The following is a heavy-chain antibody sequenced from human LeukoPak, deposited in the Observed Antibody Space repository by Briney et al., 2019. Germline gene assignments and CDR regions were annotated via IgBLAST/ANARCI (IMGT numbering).Heavy chain of an antibody. V-gene: IGHV4-59*01. CDR3: ARVDGDDAFDI. Sequence: SETLSLTCTVSGGSISGYYWSWIRQPPGKGLEWIGYIYYSGSTNYNPSLKSRVTISVDTSKDQFSLKLSSVTAADTAVYYCARVDGDDAFDIWGQGTVVTVSS. J-gene: IGHJ3*02. D-gene: IGHD2-15*01. CDR2: IYYSGST. CDR1: GGSISGYY.